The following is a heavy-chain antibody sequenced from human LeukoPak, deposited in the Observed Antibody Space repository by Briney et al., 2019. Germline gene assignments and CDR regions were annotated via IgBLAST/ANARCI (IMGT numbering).Heavy chain of an antibody. CDR3: AKDPYYDFWSGYYADY. CDR2: ISGSGGST. CDR1: GFTFSSYA. D-gene: IGHD3-3*01. J-gene: IGHJ4*02. Sequence: GGSLRLSCAASGFTFSSYAMSWVRQAPGKGLEWVSAISGSGGSTYYADSVKGRFTISRDNSENTLYLQLNSLRAEDTAVYYCAKDPYYDFWSGYYADYWGQGTLVTVSS. V-gene: IGHV3-23*01.